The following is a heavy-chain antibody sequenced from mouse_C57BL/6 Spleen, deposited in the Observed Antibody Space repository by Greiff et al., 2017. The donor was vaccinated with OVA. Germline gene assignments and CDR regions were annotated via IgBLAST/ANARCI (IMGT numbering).Heavy chain of an antibody. J-gene: IGHJ1*03. CDR3: AREGIYYYGSLWYFDV. CDR1: GYSITSGYD. CDR2: ISYSGST. D-gene: IGHD1-1*01. V-gene: IGHV3-1*01. Sequence: VQLQQSGPGMVKPSQSLSLTRTVTGYSITSGYDWHWIRHFPGNKLEWMGYISYSGSTNYNPSLKSRISITHDTSKNHFFLKLNSVTTEDTATYYCAREGIYYYGSLWYFDVWGTGTTVTVSS.